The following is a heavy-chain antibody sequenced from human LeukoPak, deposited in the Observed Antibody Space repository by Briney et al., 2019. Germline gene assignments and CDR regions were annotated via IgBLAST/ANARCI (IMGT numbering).Heavy chain of an antibody. CDR3: ARVFGGSDFNYYYYYMDV. Sequence: SETLSLTCTVSGGSISSVGYYWTWLRQPAGKALEWIGRIYPSGNTMYNPSLTSRVTISVDTSKNQFSLKLNSVTAADTAVYYCARVFGGSDFNYYYYYMDVWGKGTTVTISS. CDR2: IYPSGNT. V-gene: IGHV4-61*02. J-gene: IGHJ6*03. D-gene: IGHD5-12*01. CDR1: GGSISSVGYY.